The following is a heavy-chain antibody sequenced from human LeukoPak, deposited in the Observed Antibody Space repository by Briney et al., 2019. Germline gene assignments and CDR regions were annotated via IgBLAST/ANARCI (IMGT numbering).Heavy chain of an antibody. CDR3: ARAFYYYDSSGYPGGYYMDV. J-gene: IGHJ6*03. V-gene: IGHV3-48*03. CDR2: ISSSGGTI. CDR1: GFTFSSYE. Sequence: GGSLRLSCAASGFTFSSYEMNWVRQAPGKGLEWVSYISSSGGTIYYADSVKGRFTISRDNPKNSLYLQMNSLRAEDTAVYYCARAFYYYDSSGYPGGYYMDVWGKGTTVTVSS. D-gene: IGHD3-22*01.